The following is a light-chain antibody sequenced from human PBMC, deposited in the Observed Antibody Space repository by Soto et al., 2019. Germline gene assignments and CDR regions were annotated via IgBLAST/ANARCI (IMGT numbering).Light chain of an antibody. CDR1: SSNIGAGYD. Sequence: QSVLTQPPSVSGAPGQRVTISCTGSSSNIGAGYDVHWYQQLPGTAPKLLIYGNSNRPSGVPDRFSGSKSGTSASLAITGLQDEDEADYYCQSYDSSLSALFGGGTKLIVL. CDR3: QSYDSSLSAL. J-gene: IGLJ3*02. V-gene: IGLV1-40*01. CDR2: GNS.